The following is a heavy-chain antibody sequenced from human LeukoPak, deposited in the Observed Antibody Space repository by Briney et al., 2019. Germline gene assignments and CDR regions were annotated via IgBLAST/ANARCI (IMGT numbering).Heavy chain of an antibody. Sequence: SETLSLTCTVSGGSISSGDYYWSWIRQPPGKGLEWIGYIYYSGSTYYNPSLKSRVTISVDTSKNQFSLKLSSVTAADTAVYYCARGGRDGDYSPRHGMDVWGQGTTVTVSS. CDR2: IYYSGST. V-gene: IGHV4-30-4*01. CDR3: ARGGRDGDYSPRHGMDV. CDR1: GGSISSGDYY. D-gene: IGHD4-17*01. J-gene: IGHJ6*02.